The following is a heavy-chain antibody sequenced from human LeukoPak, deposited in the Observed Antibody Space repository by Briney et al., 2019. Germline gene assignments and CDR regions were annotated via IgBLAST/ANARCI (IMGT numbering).Heavy chain of an antibody. V-gene: IGHV3-30*02. CDR1: GFTFSNCG. Sequence: GGSLRLSCAASGFTFSNCGMHWVRQAPGKGLEWVTFIRYDGNTKYYADSVKGRFTISRDNSKNTLYLQMNSLRAEDTAVYYCANQRSYFDYWGQGTLVTVSS. D-gene: IGHD6-25*01. J-gene: IGHJ4*02. CDR2: IRYDGNTK. CDR3: ANQRSYFDY.